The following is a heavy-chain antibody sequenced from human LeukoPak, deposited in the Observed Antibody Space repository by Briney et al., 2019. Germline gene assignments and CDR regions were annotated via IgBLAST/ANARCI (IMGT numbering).Heavy chain of an antibody. CDR1: GFSVSGYW. CDR2: IKQDGSEK. Sequence: GGSLRLSCAVSGFSVSGYWMTWVRQAPGKGLEWVANIKQDGSEKNYVNSVKGRFTISRDNAENSLFLQMNSLRVEDTAVYYCAREWQGGIAAAGTRIEGDYWGQGTLVAVSS. D-gene: IGHD6-13*01. J-gene: IGHJ4*02. V-gene: IGHV3-7*01. CDR3: AREWQGGIAAAGTRIEGDY.